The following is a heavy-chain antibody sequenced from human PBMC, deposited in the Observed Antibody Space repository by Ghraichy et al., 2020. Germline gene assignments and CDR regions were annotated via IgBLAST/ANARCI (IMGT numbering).Heavy chain of an antibody. V-gene: IGHV1-69*13. CDR1: GGTFSSYA. CDR2: IIPIFGTA. Sequence: SVKVSCKASGGTFSSYAISWVRQAPGQGLEWMGGIIPIFGTANYAQKFQGRVTITADESTSTAYMELSSLRSEDTAVYYCASEDTAMVPLDYWGQGTLVTVSS. J-gene: IGHJ4*02. D-gene: IGHD5-18*01. CDR3: ASEDTAMVPLDY.